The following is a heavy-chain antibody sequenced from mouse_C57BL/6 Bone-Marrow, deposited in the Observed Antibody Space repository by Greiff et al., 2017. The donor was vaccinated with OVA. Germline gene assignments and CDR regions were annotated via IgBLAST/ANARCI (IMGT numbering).Heavy chain of an antibody. D-gene: IGHD1-1*01. CDR3: AGSNYGSSDY. Sequence: VMLVESGPGLVQPSQSLSITCTVSGFSLTSYGVHWVRQSPGKGLEWLGVIWSGGSTDSNAAFISRLSISKAKSKYQVFFKINSLLADDTSIYYCAGSNYGSSDYWGQGTTLTVSS. V-gene: IGHV2-2*01. CDR1: GFSLTSYG. CDR2: IWSGGST. J-gene: IGHJ2*01.